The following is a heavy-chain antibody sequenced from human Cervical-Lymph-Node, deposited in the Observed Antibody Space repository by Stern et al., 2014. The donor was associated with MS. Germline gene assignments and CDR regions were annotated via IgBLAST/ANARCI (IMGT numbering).Heavy chain of an antibody. J-gene: IGHJ5*02. CDR1: GXSXXSYX. CDR3: ARATDL. Sequence: QVQLQESGPGLLRPSETLSLTCTVSGXSXXSYXXSXIXXXXGKGLEWIGYIYYRGNTNYNASLKGRVAISIGTSKTQFSLRLSSVTAADTAVYYCARATDLWGQGTLVTVSS. CDR2: IYYRGNT. V-gene: IGHV4-59*01.